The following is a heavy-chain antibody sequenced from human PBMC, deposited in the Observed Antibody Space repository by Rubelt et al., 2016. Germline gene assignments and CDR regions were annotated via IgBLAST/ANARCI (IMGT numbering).Heavy chain of an antibody. J-gene: IGHJ4*02. CDR1: GFTVNDNY. Sequence: SGFTVNDNYMNWVRQAPGRGLEWVSVIYSGGSMYYADSMKGRSTISRDNARNSLYLQINSLKAEDTAVYYCARDANLNDYWGQGTLVAVSS. CDR2: IYSGGSM. V-gene: IGHV3-53*01. D-gene: IGHD1-14*01. CDR3: ARDANLNDY.